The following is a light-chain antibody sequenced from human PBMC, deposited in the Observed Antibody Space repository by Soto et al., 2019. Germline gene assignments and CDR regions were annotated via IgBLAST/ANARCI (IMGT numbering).Light chain of an antibody. CDR3: QQYNSYSPT. Sequence: DIQMTQSPSTLSASIGDRVSITCRASQSISKWLAWHQQKPGKAPKLLIYDASTLQSGVPPRFSGSGSGTEFTLTISSLQPDDFATYYCQQYNSYSPTFGQGTKV. V-gene: IGKV1-5*01. CDR1: QSISKW. J-gene: IGKJ1*01. CDR2: DAS.